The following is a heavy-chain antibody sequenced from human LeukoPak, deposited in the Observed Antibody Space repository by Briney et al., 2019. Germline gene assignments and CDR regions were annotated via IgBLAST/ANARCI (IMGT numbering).Heavy chain of an antibody. CDR2: IYSGGST. V-gene: IGHV3-53*01. CDR3: ARVVVAATGLY. CDR1: GFTVSSNY. J-gene: IGHJ4*02. D-gene: IGHD2-15*01. Sequence: GGSLRLSCAASGFTVSSNYMSWVRQAPGKGLEWVSVIYSGGSTYYADSVKGRFTISRDNSKNTLYLQMNSLRAEDTAVYYCARVVVAATGLYWGQGTLVTVSS.